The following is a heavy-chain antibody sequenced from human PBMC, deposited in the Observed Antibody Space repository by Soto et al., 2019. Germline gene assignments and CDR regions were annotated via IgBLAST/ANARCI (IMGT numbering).Heavy chain of an antibody. J-gene: IGHJ5*02. CDR1: GVNFSSYA. CDR2: ISDTGGGT. V-gene: IGHV3-23*01. Sequence: LRLSCAASGVNFSSYAMNWVRQAPGKGLEWVSTISDTGGGTFYAGSVKGRFTISRDNSKNTLYLQMHSLRADDSAIYFCAVGRHKTSGSNTWFDPWGRGTLVTV. D-gene: IGHD3-22*01. CDR3: AVGRHKTSGSNTWFDP.